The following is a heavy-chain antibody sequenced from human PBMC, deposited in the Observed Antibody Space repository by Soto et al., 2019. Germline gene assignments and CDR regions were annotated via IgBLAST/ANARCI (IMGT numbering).Heavy chain of an antibody. Sequence: ASVKVSCKASGYTFTSYGISWVRQAPGQGLEWMGWISAYNGNTNYAQKLQCRVTMTTDTSTSTAYMELRSLRSDDTAVYYCARDKRNYYDSSGYWYYFDYWGQGTLVTVSS. CDR2: ISAYNGNT. CDR1: GYTFTSYG. CDR3: ARDKRNYYDSSGYWYYFDY. J-gene: IGHJ4*02. D-gene: IGHD3-22*01. V-gene: IGHV1-18*01.